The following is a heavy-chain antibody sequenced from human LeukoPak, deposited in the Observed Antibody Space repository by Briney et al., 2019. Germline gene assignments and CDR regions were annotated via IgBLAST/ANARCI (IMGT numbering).Heavy chain of an antibody. J-gene: IGHJ4*02. D-gene: IGHD2-2*01. Sequence: GESLKIPCKGSGYSFTSYWIGWVRQMPGKGLEWMGIIYHGDSDTRYSPSFQGEVTISADKSISTAYLQWSSLKASDTAMYYCARRYCSSSTCYYPLDYWGQGTLVTVSS. CDR1: GYSFTSYW. V-gene: IGHV5-51*01. CDR3: ARRYCSSSTCYYPLDY. CDR2: IYHGDSDT.